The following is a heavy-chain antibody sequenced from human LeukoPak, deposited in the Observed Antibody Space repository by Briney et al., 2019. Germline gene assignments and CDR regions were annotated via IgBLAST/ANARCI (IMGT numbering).Heavy chain of an antibody. CDR1: GGSISSSNW. J-gene: IGHJ4*02. V-gene: IGHV4-4*02. CDR3: ARYSSSWYDPMDY. Sequence: PSETLSLTCAVSGGSISSSNWWSWVRQPPGKGLEWIGEIYHSGSTNYNPSLKSRVTISVDKSKNQFSLKLSSVTAADTAVYYCARYSSSWYDPMDYWGQGTLVTVSS. CDR2: IYHSGST. D-gene: IGHD6-13*01.